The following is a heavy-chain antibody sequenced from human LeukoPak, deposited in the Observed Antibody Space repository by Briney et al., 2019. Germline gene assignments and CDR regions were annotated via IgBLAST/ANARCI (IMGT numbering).Heavy chain of an antibody. D-gene: IGHD6-13*01. CDR2: MKQDGREK. V-gene: IGHV3-7*01. CDR1: GFTFTNYW. J-gene: IGHJ3*02. Sequence: GGSLRLSCATSGFTFTNYWMSWVRQAPGKGLEWVANMKQDGREKYFVDSVKGRFTISRDNAKSSVYLQMNSLGAEDTAVYYCARGGDSNWYGYAFDIWGQGTMVTVSS. CDR3: ARGGDSNWYGYAFDI.